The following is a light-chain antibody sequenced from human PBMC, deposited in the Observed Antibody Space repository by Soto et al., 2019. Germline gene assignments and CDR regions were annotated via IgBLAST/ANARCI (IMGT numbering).Light chain of an antibody. J-gene: IGKJ1*01. Sequence: EIVMTQSPATLSVSPGEGVTLSCKASQSVSSYLAWYQQKPGQAPRLLINGASTRAAGFPARFSGSGTGKEFTLTIRSLQSEDFAVSYCQQYLNWPWTFGQGTKVEIK. CDR3: QQYLNWPWT. CDR2: GAS. V-gene: IGKV3-15*01. CDR1: QSVSSY.